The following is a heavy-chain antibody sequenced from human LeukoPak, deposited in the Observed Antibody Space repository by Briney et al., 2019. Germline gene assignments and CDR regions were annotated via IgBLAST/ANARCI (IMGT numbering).Heavy chain of an antibody. Sequence: PSETLSLTCTVSGGSISSYYWSWIRQPPGKGLEWIGYIYYSGSTNYNPSLKSRVTISVDTSKNQFSLKLSSVTAADTAVYYCARPRYSSTAYMDVWGKGTTVTVSS. CDR2: IYYSGST. D-gene: IGHD6-13*01. V-gene: IGHV4-59*08. J-gene: IGHJ6*03. CDR1: GGSISSYY. CDR3: ARPRYSSTAYMDV.